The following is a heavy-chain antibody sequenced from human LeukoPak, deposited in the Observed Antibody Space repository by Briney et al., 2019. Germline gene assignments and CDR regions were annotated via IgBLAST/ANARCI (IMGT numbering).Heavy chain of an antibody. CDR3: ATSYSSSWPEIDY. CDR2: MFYRGST. Sequence: SETLSLTCTVSGVSISTSTHYWAWIRQPPGKGLEWIASMFYRGSTYYNASLRSRVTLSVDTSMNQFSLKLSSVTASDTAVYYCATSYSSSWPEIDYWGQGTLVTVSS. CDR1: GVSISTSTHY. J-gene: IGHJ4*02. D-gene: IGHD6-13*01. V-gene: IGHV4-39*01.